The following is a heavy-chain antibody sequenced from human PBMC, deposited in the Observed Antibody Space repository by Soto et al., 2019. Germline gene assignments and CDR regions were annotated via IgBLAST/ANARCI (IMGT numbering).Heavy chain of an antibody. CDR1: GVPFSNYA. V-gene: IGHV3-21*01. Sequence: GGSLRLSCAASGVPFSNYAMSWVRQAPGKGLEWVSAISSSSSDTYYADSVKGRFTISRDNAKNSLYLQMNSLRAEDTAVYYCARDPMSIAALDAFDIWGQGTMVTVSS. J-gene: IGHJ3*02. CDR3: ARDPMSIAALDAFDI. D-gene: IGHD6-6*01. CDR2: ISSSSSDT.